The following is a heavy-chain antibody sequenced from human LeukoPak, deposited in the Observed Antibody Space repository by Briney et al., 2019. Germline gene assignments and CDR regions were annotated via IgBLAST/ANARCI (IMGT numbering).Heavy chain of an antibody. Sequence: SETLSLTCTVSGGSISSGSYYWSWIRQPAGKGLEWIGRIYTSGSTNYNPSLKSRVAISVDTSKNQFSLKLSSVTAADTAVHYCARDARDGGNSDYFDYWGQGTLVTVSS. V-gene: IGHV4-61*02. CDR3: ARDARDGGNSDYFDY. J-gene: IGHJ4*02. CDR2: IYTSGST. CDR1: GGSISSGSYY. D-gene: IGHD4-23*01.